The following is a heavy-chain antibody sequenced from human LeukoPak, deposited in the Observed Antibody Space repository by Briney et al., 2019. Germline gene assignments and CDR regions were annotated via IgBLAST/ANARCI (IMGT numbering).Heavy chain of an antibody. CDR3: AKGGYYDILTGYSLDF. D-gene: IGHD3-9*01. V-gene: IGHV3-23*01. J-gene: IGHJ4*02. Sequence: PGGSLRLSCAASGFTFSSYAMSWVRQAPGKGLEWVSAISGSGINIYYADSVKGRFTISRDTSKNTLYLHMNSLRAGDTAIYYCAKGGYYDILTGYSLDFWGQGTLVTVSS. CDR1: GFTFSSYA. CDR2: ISGSGINI.